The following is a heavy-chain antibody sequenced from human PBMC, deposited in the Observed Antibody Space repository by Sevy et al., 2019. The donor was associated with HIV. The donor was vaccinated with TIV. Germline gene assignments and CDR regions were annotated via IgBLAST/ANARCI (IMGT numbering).Heavy chain of an antibody. CDR3: ANAYSGSYSHSYLYALDV. V-gene: IGHV3-30*18. J-gene: IGHJ6*02. CDR1: GFSFSYYG. D-gene: IGHD1-26*01. CDR2: ISHDGINE. Sequence: GGSLRLSCIGSGFSFSYYGIHWVRQSPGKGLDWVALISHDGINEYYADSVKGRFTISRDNSKNTVYLEMNSLRNEDMALYFCANAYSGSYSHSYLYALDVWGQGTTVTVSS.